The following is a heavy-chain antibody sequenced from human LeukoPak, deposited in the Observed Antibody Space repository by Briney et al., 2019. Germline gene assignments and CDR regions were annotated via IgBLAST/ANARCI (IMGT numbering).Heavy chain of an antibody. V-gene: IGHV4-59*12. CDR1: GGSISSYY. D-gene: IGHD6-19*01. J-gene: IGHJ3*02. CDR2: IYYSGST. Sequence: PSETLSLTCTVSGGSISSYYWSWIRQPPGKGLEWIGYIYYSGSTNYNPSLKSRVTISVDTSKNQFSLKLSSATAADTAVYYCARTSVAAQGFYAFDIWGQGTMVTVSS. CDR3: ARTSVAAQGFYAFDI.